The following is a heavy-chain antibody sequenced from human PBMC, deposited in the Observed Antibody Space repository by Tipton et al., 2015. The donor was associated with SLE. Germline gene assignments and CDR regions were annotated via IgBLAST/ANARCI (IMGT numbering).Heavy chain of an antibody. D-gene: IGHD5-18*01. J-gene: IGHJ2*01. Sequence: LRLSCTVSGGSISSYYWSWIRQPPGKGLEWIGYIYYSGSTNYNPSLKSRVTISVDTSKNQFSLKLSSVTAADTAVYHCARGGTAMAYWYFDLWGRGTLVTVSS. CDR2: IYYSGST. V-gene: IGHV4-59*08. CDR1: GGSISSYY. CDR3: ARGGTAMAYWYFDL.